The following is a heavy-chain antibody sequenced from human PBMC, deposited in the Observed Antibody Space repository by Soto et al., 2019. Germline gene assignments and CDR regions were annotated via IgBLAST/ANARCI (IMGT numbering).Heavy chain of an antibody. CDR2: IGGGGDST. CDR1: GFTLRNYA. CDR3: AKERMDPRTDVSSTSCLGWFEH. Sequence: DVQLLESGGGLVQPGGSLRLSCAASGFTLRNYAMAWVRQAPGKGLEWVSTIGGGGDSTYYADSVKGRFTISRDNSRTTLYLQMNRLRAEDTAVYYCAKERMDPRTDVSSTSCLGWFEHWGQGTLVTVSA. J-gene: IGHJ5*02. V-gene: IGHV3-23*01. D-gene: IGHD2-2*01.